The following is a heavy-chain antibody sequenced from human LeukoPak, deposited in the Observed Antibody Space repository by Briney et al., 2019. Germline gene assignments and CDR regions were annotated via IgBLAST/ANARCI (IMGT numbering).Heavy chain of an antibody. CDR3: ARDGGVGHNWFDP. Sequence: SETLSLTCTVSGGSISSSSYYWGWIRQPPGKGLEWIGSIYYSGSTYYNPSLKSRVTISVDTSKNQFSLKLSSVTAVDTAVYYCARDGGVGHNWFDPWGQGTLVTVSS. J-gene: IGHJ5*02. V-gene: IGHV4-39*07. CDR1: GGSISSSSYY. CDR2: IYYSGST. D-gene: IGHD1-26*01.